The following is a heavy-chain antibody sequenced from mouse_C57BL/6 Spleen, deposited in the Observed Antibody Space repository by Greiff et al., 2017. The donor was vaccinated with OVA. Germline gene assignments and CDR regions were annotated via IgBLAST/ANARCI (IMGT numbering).Heavy chain of an antibody. V-gene: IGHV1-82*01. CDR1: GYAFSSSW. J-gene: IGHJ4*01. CDR2: IYPGDGDT. Sequence: VQLQESGPELVKPGASVKISCKASGYAFSSSWMNWVKQRPGKGLEWIGRIYPGDGDTNYNGKFKGKATLTADKSSSTAYMQLSSLTSEDSAVYFCATTAQRHYAMDYWGQGTSVTVSS. D-gene: IGHD3-1*01. CDR3: ATTAQRHYAMDY.